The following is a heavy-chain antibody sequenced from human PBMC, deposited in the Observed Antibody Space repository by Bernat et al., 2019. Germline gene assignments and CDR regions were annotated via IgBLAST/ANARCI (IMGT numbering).Heavy chain of an antibody. V-gene: IGHV4-38-2*02. J-gene: IGHJ4*02. D-gene: IGHD6-19*01. Sequence: QVQLQESGPGLVKPSETLSLTCAVSGYSISSGYYWGWIRQPPGKGLEWIGSIYHSGSTYYNPSLKSRVTISVDTSKNQFSLKLSSVTAADTAVYYCARDFIAVAGSPGYWGQGTLVTVSS. CDR3: ARDFIAVAGSPGY. CDR2: IYHSGST. CDR1: GYSISSGYY.